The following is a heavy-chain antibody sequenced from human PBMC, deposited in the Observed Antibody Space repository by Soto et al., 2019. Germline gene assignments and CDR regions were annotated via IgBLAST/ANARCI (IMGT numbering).Heavy chain of an antibody. CDR2: INHSGST. CDR1: GGSFSGYY. V-gene: IGHV4-34*01. CDR3: ARDLAGSVAGWGYYYYYYMDV. J-gene: IGHJ6*03. Sequence: SETLSLTCAVYGGSFSGYYWSWIRQPPGKGLEWIGEINHSGSTNYNPSLKSRVTISVDTSKNQFSLKLSSVTAADTAVYYCARDLAGSVAGWGYYYYYYMDVWGKGTTVTVSS. D-gene: IGHD6-19*01.